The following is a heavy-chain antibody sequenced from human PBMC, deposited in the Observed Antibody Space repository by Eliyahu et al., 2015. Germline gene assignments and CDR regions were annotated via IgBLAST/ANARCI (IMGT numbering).Heavy chain of an antibody. Sequence: EVQLVESGGGLIQPGGSLRLSCAASGFTVSSNYMXWVRPAPGKGLEWVSVIYSGGSTYYADSVKGRFTISRDNSKNTLYLQMNSLRAEDTAVYYCAQTRWYGNDAFDIWGQGTMVTVSS. CDR1: GFTVSSNY. J-gene: IGHJ3*02. D-gene: IGHD6-13*01. V-gene: IGHV3-53*01. CDR2: IYSGGST. CDR3: AQTRWYGNDAFDI.